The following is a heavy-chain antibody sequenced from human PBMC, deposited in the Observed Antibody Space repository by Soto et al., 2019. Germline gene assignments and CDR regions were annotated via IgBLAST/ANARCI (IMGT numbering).Heavy chain of an antibody. CDR1: GDSFNDYY. D-gene: IGHD5-12*01. Sequence: ASLKVSCKSSGDSFNDYYLHWVRQAPGQGLEWMGWINPNSGVTKYAQKFQGWVTMTRDTSIRTVYMELSRLRSDDTAVYYCARESGGATATLDYYYFYMDVWAKGPRSPSP. V-gene: IGHV1-2*04. CDR3: ARESGGATATLDYYYFYMDV. CDR2: INPNSGVT. J-gene: IGHJ6*03.